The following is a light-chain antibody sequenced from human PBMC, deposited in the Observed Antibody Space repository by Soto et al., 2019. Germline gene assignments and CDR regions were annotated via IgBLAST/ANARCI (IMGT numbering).Light chain of an antibody. CDR3: QSLDISRSARDV. CDR2: DNS. Sequence: QSVLTQPPSVSGAPGQRVTISCTGSSSNIGAGYDVHWYQHLPGTAPKLLIYDNSNRHSGVPDRFSGSKSGTSASLSMTGLQAEDEADYYCQSLDISRSARDVFGAGTKLTVL. CDR1: SSNIGAGYD. V-gene: IGLV1-40*01. J-gene: IGLJ1*01.